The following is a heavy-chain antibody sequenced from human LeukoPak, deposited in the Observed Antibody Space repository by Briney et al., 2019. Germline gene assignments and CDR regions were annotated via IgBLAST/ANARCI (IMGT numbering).Heavy chain of an antibody. D-gene: IGHD3-9*01. V-gene: IGHV3-49*04. CDR2: IRSKAYGGTT. CDR3: TRAREGYDILTGYFL. J-gene: IGHJ4*02. Sequence: GRSLRLSCTASGFTFGDYAMSWVRQAPGKGLEWVGFIRSKAYGGTTEYAASVKGRFTISRDDSKSIAYLQMNGLKTEDTAVYYCTRAREGYDILTGYFLWGQGTLVTVSS. CDR1: GFTFGDYA.